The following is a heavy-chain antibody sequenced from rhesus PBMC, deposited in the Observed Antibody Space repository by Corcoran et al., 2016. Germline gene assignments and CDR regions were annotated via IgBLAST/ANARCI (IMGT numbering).Heavy chain of an antibody. CDR3: ARDRCGCTGSGCYAGRYGLDS. Sequence: QVQLVQSGAEVKKPGSSVKVSCKASGCTFTDYYMHWVRQAPRQGLEWMGWINPSNGKPKYAQKFTVRVTMTSDTSTSTAYMELSSLRSEDTTVYYCARDRCGCTGSGCYAGRYGLDSWGQGVVVTVSS. CDR2: INPSNGKP. D-gene: IGHD2-21*01. V-gene: IGHV1S2*01. CDR1: GCTFTDYY. J-gene: IGHJ6*01.